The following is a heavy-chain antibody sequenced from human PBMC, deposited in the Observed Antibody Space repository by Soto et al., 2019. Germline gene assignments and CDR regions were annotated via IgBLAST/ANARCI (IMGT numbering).Heavy chain of an antibody. CDR3: ARGRWVNFDY. Sequence: PSETLSLTCTVSGGSISSYYWSWIRQPPGKGLEWIGYIYYSGSTNYNPSLKSRVTISVDTSKNQFSLKLSSVTAADTAVYYCARGRWVNFDYWGQGTLVTVSS. CDR2: IYYSGST. CDR1: GGSISSYY. V-gene: IGHV4-59*01. J-gene: IGHJ4*02. D-gene: IGHD6-13*01.